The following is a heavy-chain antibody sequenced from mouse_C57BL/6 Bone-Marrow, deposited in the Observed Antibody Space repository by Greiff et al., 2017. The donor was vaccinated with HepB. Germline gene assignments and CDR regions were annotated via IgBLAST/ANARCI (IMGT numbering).Heavy chain of an antibody. J-gene: IGHJ2*01. V-gene: IGHV1-5*01. CDR2: IYPGNSDT. CDR3: TRLWSSDY. D-gene: IGHD1-1*02. Sequence: EVQLQQPGTVLVRPGASVKMSCKTSGYTFTSYWMHWVKQRPGQGLEWIGTIYPGNSDTSYNQKFKGKATLTVDTSASTAYMQLSSLTNEDSAVYYCTRLWSSDYWGQGTTLTVSS. CDR1: GYTFTSYW.